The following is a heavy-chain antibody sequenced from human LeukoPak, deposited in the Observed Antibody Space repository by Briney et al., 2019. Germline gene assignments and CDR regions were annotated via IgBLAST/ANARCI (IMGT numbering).Heavy chain of an antibody. CDR3: ARDLFYGDYAPYYYYGMDV. V-gene: IGHV3-66*01. D-gene: IGHD4-17*01. CDR1: GFTVSSNY. CDR2: IYSGGST. Sequence: GGSLRLSCAASGFTVSSNYMSCVRQAPGKGLEWVSVIYSGGSTYYADSVKGRFTISRDNSKSTLYLQMNSLRAEDTAVYYCARDLFYGDYAPYYYYGMDVWGQGTTVTVSS. J-gene: IGHJ6*02.